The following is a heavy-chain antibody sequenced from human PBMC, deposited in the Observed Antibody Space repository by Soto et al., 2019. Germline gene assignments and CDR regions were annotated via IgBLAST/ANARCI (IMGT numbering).Heavy chain of an antibody. J-gene: IGHJ5*02. D-gene: IGHD3-22*01. Sequence: SQTLSLTCAISGGSVSSNSSSWNWIRQSPSRGLEWLGRTYYRSKWYNDYAVSVKSRITINPDTSKNQFSLQLNSVTPEDTAVYYCARSVPSGYYFDWFDPWGQGTLVTVSS. V-gene: IGHV6-1*01. CDR3: ARSVPSGYYFDWFDP. CDR2: TYYRSKWYN. CDR1: GGSVSSNSSS.